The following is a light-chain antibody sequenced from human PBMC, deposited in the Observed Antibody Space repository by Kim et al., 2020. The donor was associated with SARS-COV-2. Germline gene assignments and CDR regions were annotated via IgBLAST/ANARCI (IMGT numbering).Light chain of an antibody. J-gene: IGKJ1*01. Sequence: PGERATLSCRASQSVSSSYLAWYQQKPGQATSLLIYGASSRATGIPDRFSGSGSGTDFTLTISRLEPEDFAVYYCQQYGSSPPWTFGQGTKVDIK. CDR1: QSVSSSY. V-gene: IGKV3-20*01. CDR2: GAS. CDR3: QQYGSSPPWT.